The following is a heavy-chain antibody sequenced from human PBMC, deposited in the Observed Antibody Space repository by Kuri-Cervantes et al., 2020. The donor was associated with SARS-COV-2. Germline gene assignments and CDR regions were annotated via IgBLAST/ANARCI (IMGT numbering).Heavy chain of an antibody. CDR1: GGSISSYY. CDR3: ARQDTYYYDSSGPFDY. CDR2: IYYSGST. D-gene: IGHD3-22*01. J-gene: IGHJ4*02. V-gene: IGHV4-59*04. Sequence: GSLRLSCTVSGGSISSYYWSWIRQPPGKGLEWIGYIYYSGSTYSNPSLKSRVTISVDTSKNQFSLKLSSVTAADTAVYYCARQDTYYYDSSGPFDYWGQGTLVTVSS.